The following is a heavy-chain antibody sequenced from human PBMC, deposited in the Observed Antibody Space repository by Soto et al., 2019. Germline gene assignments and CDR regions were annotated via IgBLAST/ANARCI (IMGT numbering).Heavy chain of an antibody. CDR3: ARRDYGGNSIDY. Sequence: GESLKISCTGFGYTFTTFWISWVRQMPGKGLEWMGRIDPGDTDTRYSPSFEGQVTISADKSITTAYMQWNSLKASDTAMYYCARRDYGGNSIDYWGRGTLVTVSS. J-gene: IGHJ4*01. CDR1: GYTFTTFW. V-gene: IGHV5-51*01. D-gene: IGHD4-17*01. CDR2: IDPGDTDT.